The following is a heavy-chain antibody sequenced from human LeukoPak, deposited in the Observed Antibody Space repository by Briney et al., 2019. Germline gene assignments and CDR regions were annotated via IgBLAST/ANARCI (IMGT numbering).Heavy chain of an antibody. Sequence: PGGSLRLSCAASGFTVSSNYMSWVRQAPGKGLEWVSVIYSGGSTYYADSVKGRFTISRDNSKNTLYLQMNSLRAEDTAVYYCARLWVSIISGYDWDLIDYWGQGTLVTVSS. D-gene: IGHD5-12*01. CDR1: GFTVSSNY. V-gene: IGHV3-53*01. J-gene: IGHJ4*02. CDR3: ARLWVSIISGYDWDLIDY. CDR2: IYSGGST.